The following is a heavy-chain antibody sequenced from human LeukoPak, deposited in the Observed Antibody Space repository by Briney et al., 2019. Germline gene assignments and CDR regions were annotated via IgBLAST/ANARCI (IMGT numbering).Heavy chain of an antibody. J-gene: IGHJ4*02. CDR2: ISGSGGST. CDR3: AKGRDYYDSSGYPY. V-gene: IGHV3-23*01. Sequence: GGSLRLSCAASGFTFSSYAMSWVRQAPGKGLEWVSAISGSGGSTYYADSVKGRFTISRDNSKNTLYLRMNSLRAEDTAVYYCAKGRDYYDSSGYPYWGQGTLVTVSS. CDR1: GFTFSSYA. D-gene: IGHD3-22*01.